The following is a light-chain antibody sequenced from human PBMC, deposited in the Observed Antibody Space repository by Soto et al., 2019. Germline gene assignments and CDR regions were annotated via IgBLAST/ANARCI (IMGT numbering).Light chain of an antibody. CDR2: GAT. V-gene: IGKV3-20*01. J-gene: IGKJ1*01. CDR1: HSVTSDY. CDR3: QQYGDSPRV. Sequence: EIVLKQSPGTLSLSPGERATLSFRASHSVTSDYLAWYQQKPGQAPRLLIYGATKRATGIPDRFSGSGSGTDFTLTISRLEAEEFAVYYCQQYGDSPRVVGQGNKVDIK.